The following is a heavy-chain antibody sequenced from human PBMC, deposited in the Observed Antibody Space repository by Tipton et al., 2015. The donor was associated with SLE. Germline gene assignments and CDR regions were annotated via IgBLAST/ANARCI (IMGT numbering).Heavy chain of an antibody. J-gene: IGHJ4*02. CDR1: GGSISSSSYY. Sequence: PGLVKPSETLSLTCTVSGGSISSSSYYWGWIRQPPGKGLEWIGSIYHSGSTYYNPSLKSRVTISVDTSKNQFSLKPNSVTAADTAVYYCARASGNVPFDYWGQGTLVTVSS. CDR2: IYHSGST. D-gene: IGHD3-10*01. V-gene: IGHV4-39*07. CDR3: ARASGNVPFDY.